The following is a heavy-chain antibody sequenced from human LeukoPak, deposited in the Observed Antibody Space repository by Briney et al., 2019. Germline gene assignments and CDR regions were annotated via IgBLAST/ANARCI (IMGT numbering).Heavy chain of an antibody. CDR1: DGSISSNSYY. D-gene: IGHD1-26*01. J-gene: IGHJ4*02. Sequence: SETMSLTCTVSDGSISSNSYYWGWIRQPPGKGLEWIGSISYSGRTYYNPSLESRVTISVDASKNQFSLELNSVTAADTAVYYCARSIVGATLSQRFEDYWGQGTLVTVSS. V-gene: IGHV4-39*01. CDR2: ISYSGRT. CDR3: ARSIVGATLSQRFEDY.